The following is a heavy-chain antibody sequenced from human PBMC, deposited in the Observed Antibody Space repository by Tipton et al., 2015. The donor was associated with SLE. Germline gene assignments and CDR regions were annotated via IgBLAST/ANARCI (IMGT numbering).Heavy chain of an antibody. Sequence: SLRLSCAASGFTFSNYWMSWVRQSPGKGLEWVASIKQDGSEQYYVDSMKGRFTISRDNSKNTVYLQMNSLRVEDTAVYYCAKGRDFGSGSYDAFDLWGQGTMVTVSS. V-gene: IGHV3-7*01. D-gene: IGHD1-26*01. CDR2: IKQDGSEQ. CDR3: AKGRDFGSGSYDAFDL. CDR1: GFTFSNYW. J-gene: IGHJ3*01.